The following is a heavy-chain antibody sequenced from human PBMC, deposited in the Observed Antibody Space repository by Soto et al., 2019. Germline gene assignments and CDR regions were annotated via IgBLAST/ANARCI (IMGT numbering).Heavy chain of an antibody. CDR3: ARQELYSKWFDP. V-gene: IGHV4-39*01. Sequence: PSETLSLTCTVSGGSISSSSYYWGWIRQPPGKGLEWIGSIYYSGSTYYNPSLKSRVTISVDTSKNQFSLKLSSVTAADTAVYYCARQELYSKWFDPWGQGTLVTVSS. J-gene: IGHJ5*02. D-gene: IGHD2-8*01. CDR1: GGSISSSSYY. CDR2: IYYSGST.